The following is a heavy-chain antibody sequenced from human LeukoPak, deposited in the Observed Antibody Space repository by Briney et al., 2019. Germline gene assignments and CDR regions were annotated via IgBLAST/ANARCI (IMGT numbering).Heavy chain of an antibody. CDR1: GYTFTSYD. CDR3: ARGTDNSKGYYYYYYMDV. CDR2: MNPNSGNT. D-gene: IGHD4-11*01. J-gene: IGHJ6*03. V-gene: IGHV1-8*01. Sequence: ASVKVSCKASGYTFTSYDINWVRQATGQGLEWMGWMNPNSGNTGYAQKFQGRVTMTRNTSISTAYMELSSLRSEDTAVYYCARGTDNSKGYYYYYYMDVWGKGTTVTVSS.